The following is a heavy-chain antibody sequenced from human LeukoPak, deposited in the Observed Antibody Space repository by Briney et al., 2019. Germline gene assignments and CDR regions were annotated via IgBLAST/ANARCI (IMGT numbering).Heavy chain of an antibody. Sequence: SQTLSLTCTVSGGSISSGGYYWSWIRQHPGKGLEWIGYIYYSGSTYYNPSLKSRVTISVDTSKNQFSLKLSSVTAADTAVYYCARGGIGQLGGIDYWGQGTLVTVSS. J-gene: IGHJ4*02. CDR3: ARGGIGQLGGIDY. CDR2: IYYSGST. CDR1: GGSISSGGYY. D-gene: IGHD6-6*01. V-gene: IGHV4-31*03.